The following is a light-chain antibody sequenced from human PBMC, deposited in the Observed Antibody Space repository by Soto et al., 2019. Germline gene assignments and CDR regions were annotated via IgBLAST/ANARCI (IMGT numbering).Light chain of an antibody. Sequence: AIQLTQSPSSLSASVGDRVTITCRASQGISTALAWYQQKLGKAPKLLMYDASSLESGVPSRFSGSGSGTDFTLTISSLQPEDFATYYCQQFSAYPVTVGQGTRLDIK. J-gene: IGKJ5*01. CDR2: DAS. V-gene: IGKV1-13*02. CDR1: QGISTA. CDR3: QQFSAYPVT.